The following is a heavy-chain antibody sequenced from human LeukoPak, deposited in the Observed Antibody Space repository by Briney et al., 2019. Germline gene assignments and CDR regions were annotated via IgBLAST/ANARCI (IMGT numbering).Heavy chain of an antibody. Sequence: ASVKVSCKASGYTFSDHYMHWVRQAPGQGPEWMGWINPNTGGTNYVQKFQGRVTMTRDTSINTVYLELSRLRSDDTALYYCARDSRSWFYDYWGQGTLVTVSS. D-gene: IGHD6-13*01. J-gene: IGHJ4*02. CDR2: INPNTGGT. CDR3: ARDSRSWFYDY. V-gene: IGHV1-2*02. CDR1: GYTFSDHY.